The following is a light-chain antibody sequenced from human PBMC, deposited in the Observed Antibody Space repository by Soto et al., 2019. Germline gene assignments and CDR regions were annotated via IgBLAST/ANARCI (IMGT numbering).Light chain of an antibody. Sequence: ELVLTQSPGTLSLSPGERATLSCRASQSVSSSYLAWYQQKPGQAPRLLIYAASSRATGIPDRFSGSGSGTDFTLTISRLEPEDFAVYYCQQYGTSPQGFGPGTKVDIK. CDR3: QQYGTSPQG. CDR1: QSVSSSY. V-gene: IGKV3-20*01. CDR2: AAS. J-gene: IGKJ3*01.